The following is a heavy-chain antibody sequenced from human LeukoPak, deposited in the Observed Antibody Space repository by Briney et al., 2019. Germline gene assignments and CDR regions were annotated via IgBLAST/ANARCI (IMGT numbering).Heavy chain of an antibody. V-gene: IGHV3-66*01. CDR1: GFTFSSYD. J-gene: IGHJ4*02. CDR2: IYSGGST. Sequence: GGSLRLSCAASGFTFSSYDMNWVRQAPGKGLEWVSVIYSGGSTYYADSVKGRFTISRDNSKNTLYLQMNSPRAEDTAVYYCARNLYYYDSSGYYYYWGQGTLVTVSS. D-gene: IGHD3-22*01. CDR3: ARNLYYYDSSGYYYY.